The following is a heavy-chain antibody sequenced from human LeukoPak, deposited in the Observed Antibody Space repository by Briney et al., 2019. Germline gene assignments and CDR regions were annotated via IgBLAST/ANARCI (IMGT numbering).Heavy chain of an antibody. CDR3: ARDRGWELLTSAFDI. Sequence: ASVKVSCKASGYTFTGYYMHWVRQAPGQGLEWMGWINPNSGGTNYAQKFQGRVTMTRDMSVTAAYMELSRLRSDDTAVYYCARDRGWELLTSAFDIWGQGTMVAVSS. J-gene: IGHJ3*02. D-gene: IGHD1-26*01. CDR2: INPNSGGT. V-gene: IGHV1-2*02. CDR1: GYTFTGYY.